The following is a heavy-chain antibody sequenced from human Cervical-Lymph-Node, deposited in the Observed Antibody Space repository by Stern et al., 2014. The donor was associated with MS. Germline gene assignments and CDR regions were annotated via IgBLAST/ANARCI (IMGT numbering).Heavy chain of an antibody. D-gene: IGHD3-22*01. CDR1: GYNFNIYW. CDR2: IHLGGSDT. J-gene: IGHJ4*02. CDR3: ATHYFDSTGYYLDY. Sequence: EVQLVQSGAEVKKPGESLKISCQGFGYNFNIYWVGWVRQMPGKGLEWMGIIHLGGSDTRYSPSFQGQVSISADRSNSTAYLQWTSLKASDSAMYYCATHYFDSTGYYLDYWGQGTLVTVSS. V-gene: IGHV5-51*03.